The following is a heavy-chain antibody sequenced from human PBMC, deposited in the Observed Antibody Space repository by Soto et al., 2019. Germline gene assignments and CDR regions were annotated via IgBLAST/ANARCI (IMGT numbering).Heavy chain of an antibody. CDR2: ISGSGSST. D-gene: IGHD3-22*01. V-gene: IGHV3-23*01. Sequence: PGGSLRLSCAASGFTFSNYAMSWVRQAPGKGLEWVSAISGSGSSTYYADSVKGRFTISRDNAKNSLYLQMNSLRAEDTAVYYCARFYYDSSGYLPSPYYYYYGMDVWGQGTTVTVSS. CDR3: ARFYYDSSGYLPSPYYYYYGMDV. J-gene: IGHJ6*02. CDR1: GFTFSNYA.